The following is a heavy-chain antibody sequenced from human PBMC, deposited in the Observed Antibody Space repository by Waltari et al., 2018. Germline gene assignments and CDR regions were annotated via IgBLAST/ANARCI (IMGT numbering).Heavy chain of an antibody. D-gene: IGHD2-15*01. CDR3: ARAGLLGAFDV. V-gene: IGHV3-74*03. CDR1: GFTFSRPW. J-gene: IGHJ3*01. CDR2: INNEGSST. Sequence: EVQLVESGGGLVQPGGSLSLSCAASGFTFSRPWIPWVPQFPGKGLMWVSRINNEGSSTVYADSVKGRFTISRDDAKNTVSLQMNNLSAEDTALYYCARAGLLGAFDVWGQGTMVTVSS.